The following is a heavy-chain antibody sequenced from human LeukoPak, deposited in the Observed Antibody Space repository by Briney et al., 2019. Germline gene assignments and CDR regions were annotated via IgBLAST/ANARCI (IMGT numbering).Heavy chain of an antibody. Sequence: SQTLSLTCTVSGGSISSGGHYWSWIRQRPGKGLEWIGYINYSGSTYYNPSLKSRVSISLDTSQNRFSLRLSSVTAADTAVYYCARDEAIFGAGYYYGMDVWGQGTTVTVSS. CDR3: ARDEAIFGAGYYYGMDV. V-gene: IGHV4-31*03. CDR2: INYSGST. D-gene: IGHD3-3*01. CDR1: GGSISSGGHY. J-gene: IGHJ6*02.